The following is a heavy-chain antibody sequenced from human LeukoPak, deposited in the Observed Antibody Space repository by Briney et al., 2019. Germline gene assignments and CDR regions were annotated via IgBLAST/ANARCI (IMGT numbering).Heavy chain of an antibody. V-gene: IGHV3-21*01. CDR1: GFTFSSYS. CDR3: AREGYGDQQFDY. J-gene: IGHJ4*02. D-gene: IGHD4-17*01. CDR2: ISGSSSYI. Sequence: GGSLRLSCAASGFTFSSYSMNWVRQAPGKGLEWVSSISGSSSYIFYADSVKGRFTISRDNAKNSLFLQMNSLTVEDTAVYYCAREGYGDQQFDYWGQGTLVTVSS.